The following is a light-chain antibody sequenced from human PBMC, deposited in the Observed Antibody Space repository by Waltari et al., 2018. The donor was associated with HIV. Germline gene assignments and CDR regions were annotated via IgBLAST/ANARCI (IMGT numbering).Light chain of an antibody. CDR2: KDN. J-gene: IGLJ2*01. V-gene: IGLV3-25*03. Sequence: YELTQPPSVSVSPGQTARITCPGDELPAQLAHWYQQRPGQAPILLIFKDNKRPAGIPERFSGSSSGTTVTLTISGVQAEDEADYYCQSADSSGALGVFGGGTKLTVL. CDR3: QSADSSGALGV. CDR1: ELPAQL.